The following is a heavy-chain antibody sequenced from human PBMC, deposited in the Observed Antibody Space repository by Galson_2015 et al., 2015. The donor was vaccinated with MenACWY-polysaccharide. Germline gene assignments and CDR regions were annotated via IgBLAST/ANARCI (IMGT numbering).Heavy chain of an antibody. Sequence: SVKVSCKASGGTFSNSGFYAISWVRQAPGQGLEWMGRIIPSLGKPNYAEKFQGRVAITADKSTSTAYMELSSLRSGDTAVYYCARDGYCSGGSCYFNYYYALDAWGQGTTVTVSS. CDR2: IIPSLGKP. CDR3: ARDGYCSGGSCYFNYYYALDA. J-gene: IGHJ6*02. D-gene: IGHD2-15*01. V-gene: IGHV1-69*04. CDR1: GGTFSNSGFYA.